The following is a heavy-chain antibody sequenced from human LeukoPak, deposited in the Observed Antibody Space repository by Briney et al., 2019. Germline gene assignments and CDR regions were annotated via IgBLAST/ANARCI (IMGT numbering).Heavy chain of an antibody. CDR3: ARDTDYYGSGSPLGY. J-gene: IGHJ4*02. Sequence: LSLTRTVSGGSISPYYWSWIRQAPGKGLEWVSYISSSGSTIYYADSVKGRFTISRDNAKNSLYLQMNSLRAEDTAVYYCARDTDYYGSGSPLGYWGQGTLVTVSS. D-gene: IGHD3-10*01. V-gene: IGHV3-11*01. CDR2: ISSSGSTI. CDR1: GGSISPYY.